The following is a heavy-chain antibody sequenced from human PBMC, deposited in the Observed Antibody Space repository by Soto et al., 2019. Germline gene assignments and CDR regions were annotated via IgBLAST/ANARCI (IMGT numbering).Heavy chain of an antibody. CDR2: ISSSSSTI. CDR1: GFTFSSYS. CDR3: ARDRPQGVLAGKRRRYYYYGMDV. Sequence: HPGGSLRLSCAACGFTFSSYSMNWVRQAPGKGLEWVSYISSSSSTIYYADSVKGRFTISRDNAKNSLYLQMNSLRDEDTAVYYCARDRPQGVLAGKRRRYYYYGMDVWGQGTTVTVSS. V-gene: IGHV3-48*02. D-gene: IGHD3-9*01. J-gene: IGHJ6*02.